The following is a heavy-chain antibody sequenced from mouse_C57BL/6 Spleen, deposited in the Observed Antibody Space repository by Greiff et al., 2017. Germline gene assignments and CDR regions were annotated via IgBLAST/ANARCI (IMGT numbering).Heavy chain of an antibody. CDR1: GFSLTSYG. D-gene: IGHD1-1*01. Sequence: VKLMESGPGLVQPSQSLSITCTVSGFSLTSYGVHWVRQSPGKGLEWLGVIWSGGSTDYNAAFISRLSISKDNSKSKVFFKMNSMQADDTAIYYCARDYGSSYVGVWFAYWGQGTLVTVSA. CDR2: IWSGGST. V-gene: IGHV2-2*01. J-gene: IGHJ3*01. CDR3: ARDYGSSYVGVWFAY.